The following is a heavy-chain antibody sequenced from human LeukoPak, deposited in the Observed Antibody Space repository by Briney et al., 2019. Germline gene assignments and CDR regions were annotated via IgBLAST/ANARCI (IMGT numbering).Heavy chain of an antibody. V-gene: IGHV4-61*02. J-gene: IGHJ3*02. CDR1: GGSINNGPFF. CDR2: IYTSGNT. CDR3: ARERRGEGALDI. Sequence: SQTLSLTCTVSGGSINNGPFFWSWVRQPAGEGLEWIGRIYTSGNTYYNPPLKSRVAISFDTSKNHFSLSLSSVTAADTAVYYCARERRGEGALDIWGQGTLVTVSS. D-gene: IGHD3-10*01.